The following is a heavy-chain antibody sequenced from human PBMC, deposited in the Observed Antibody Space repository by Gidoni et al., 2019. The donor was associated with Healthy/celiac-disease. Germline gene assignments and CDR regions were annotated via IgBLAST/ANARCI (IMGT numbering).Heavy chain of an antibody. D-gene: IGHD3-16*01. J-gene: IGHJ6*02. CDR3: VKYDYDYYYGMDV. CDR2: IFHSGST. V-gene: IGHV4-30-2*06. CDR1: GGSISSGGYS. Sequence: QLQLQESGSGLVKPSQTLSLTCAVSGGSISSGGYSWSWIRLSPGKGLEWIGNIFHSGSTHYNPSLKSRVTISVDRSKNQFSLKLRSVTAADTAVYYCVKYDYDYYYGMDVWGQGTTVTVSS.